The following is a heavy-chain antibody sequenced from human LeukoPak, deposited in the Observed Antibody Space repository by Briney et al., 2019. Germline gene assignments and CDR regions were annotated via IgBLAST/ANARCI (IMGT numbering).Heavy chain of an antibody. CDR1: GYTFTGYY. Sequence: ASVNVSCKASGYTFTGYYMHWVRQAPGQGLEWMGWINPNSGGTNYAQKFQGWVTMTRDTSISTAYMELSRLRSDDTAVYYCARGFRYSSGWAYYYYYGMDVWGQGTTVTVSS. CDR2: INPNSGGT. CDR3: ARGFRYSSGWAYYYYYGMDV. D-gene: IGHD6-19*01. V-gene: IGHV1-2*04. J-gene: IGHJ6*02.